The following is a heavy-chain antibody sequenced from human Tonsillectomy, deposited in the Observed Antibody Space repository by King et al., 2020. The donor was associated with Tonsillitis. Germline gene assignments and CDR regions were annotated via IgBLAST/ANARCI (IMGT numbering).Heavy chain of an antibody. Sequence: VQLVESGGGLVQPGGSLRLSCAASGFTFNTYWMTWVRQARGKGLEWVASIKRGGNDKFYVASVKGRFTISRDDANNFLYLRMNSVRVDDTAVYYCTAHGANYSPFDWGQGTLVTVSS. CDR2: IKRGGNDK. CDR3: TAHGANYSPFD. V-gene: IGHV3-7*01. CDR1: GFTFNTYW. D-gene: IGHD4/OR15-4a*01. J-gene: IGHJ4*02.